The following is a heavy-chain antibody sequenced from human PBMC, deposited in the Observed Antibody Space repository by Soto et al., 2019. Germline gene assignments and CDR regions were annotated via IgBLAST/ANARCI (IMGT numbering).Heavy chain of an antibody. CDR3: AKSRMITAKYYYGMDV. V-gene: IGHV3-23*01. J-gene: IGHJ6*02. D-gene: IGHD3-16*01. Sequence: SGGSLRLSCAASGFTFSSYAMSWVRQAPGKGLEWVSAISGSGGSTYYADSVKGRFTISRDNSKNTLYLQMNSLRAEDTAVYYCAKSRMITAKYYYGMDVWGQGTTVTVSS. CDR1: GFTFSSYA. CDR2: ISGSGGST.